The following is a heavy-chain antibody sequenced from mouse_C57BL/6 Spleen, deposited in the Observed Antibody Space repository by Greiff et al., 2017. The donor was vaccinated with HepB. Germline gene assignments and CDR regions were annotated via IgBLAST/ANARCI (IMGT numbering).Heavy chain of an antibody. Sequence: EVKVVESGGGLVQPGGSLSLSCAASGFTFTDYYMSWVRQPPGKALEWLGFIRNKANGYTTEYSASVKGRFTISRDNSQSILYLQMNALRAEDSATYYCARLGGYSFDYWGQGTTRTVSS. D-gene: IGHD1-1*02. V-gene: IGHV7-3*01. J-gene: IGHJ2*01. CDR3: ARLGGYSFDY. CDR1: GFTFTDYY. CDR2: IRNKANGYTT.